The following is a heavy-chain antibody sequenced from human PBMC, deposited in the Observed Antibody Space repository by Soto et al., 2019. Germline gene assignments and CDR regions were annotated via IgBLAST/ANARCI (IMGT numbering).Heavy chain of an antibody. V-gene: IGHV2-5*02. CDR3: AHRVLRTVFGLVTTTAIYFDF. D-gene: IGHD3-3*01. J-gene: IGHJ4*02. Sequence: QITLNESGPTQVKPRQTLTLTCTFSGFSLTTSGVGVGWIRQSPGKAPEWLALIYWDDDKRYSPSLKSRLTITKYISKNQVVLTMADLDPADTATYYCAHRVLRTVFGLVTTTAIYFDFWGQGPPVAVS. CDR1: GFSLTTSGVG. CDR2: IYWDDDK.